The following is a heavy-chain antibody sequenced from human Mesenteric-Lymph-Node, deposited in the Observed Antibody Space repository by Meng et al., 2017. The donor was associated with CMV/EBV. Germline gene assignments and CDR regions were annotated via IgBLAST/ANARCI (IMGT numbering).Heavy chain of an antibody. CDR3: ARDLDYGGNRAMGALDM. D-gene: IGHD4-23*01. Sequence: GESLKISCAASGFTFSSYSMNWVRQAPGKGLEWVSSISSSSSYIYYADSVKGRFTISRDNTKNSLYLQMNSLRAEDTAVYYCARDLDYGGNRAMGALDMWGQGTMVTVSS. V-gene: IGHV3-21*01. CDR1: GFTFSSYS. J-gene: IGHJ3*02. CDR2: ISSSSSYI.